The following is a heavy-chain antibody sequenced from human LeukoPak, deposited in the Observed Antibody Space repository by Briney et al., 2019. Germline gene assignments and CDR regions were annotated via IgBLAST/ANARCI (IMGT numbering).Heavy chain of an antibody. J-gene: IGHJ3*02. Sequence: PSETLSLTCTVSSASITSSPYFWGWIRQPPGKGLEWIGEINHSGSTNYNPSLKSRVTISVDTSKKQFSLKLSSVTAADTAVYYCARRINMVRGSPHDALDIWGQGTMVTVSS. D-gene: IGHD3-10*01. V-gene: IGHV4-39*07. CDR3: ARRINMVRGSPHDALDI. CDR2: INHSGST. CDR1: SASITSSPYF.